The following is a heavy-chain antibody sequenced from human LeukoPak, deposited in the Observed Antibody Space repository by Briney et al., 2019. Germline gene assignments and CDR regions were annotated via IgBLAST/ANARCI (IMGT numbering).Heavy chain of an antibody. CDR2: IYSDDTT. J-gene: IGHJ4*02. Sequence: GGSLRLSCAVSGFTVSGNYMSWIRQAPGKGLEWVSLIYSDDTTLYADSVKGRFTISRDISKNTLYLQMSSPRAEDTAVYYCARRAGGYSHPYDYWGQGVLVTVSS. V-gene: IGHV3-53*01. CDR1: GFTVSGNY. CDR3: ARRAGGYSHPYDY. D-gene: IGHD4-23*01.